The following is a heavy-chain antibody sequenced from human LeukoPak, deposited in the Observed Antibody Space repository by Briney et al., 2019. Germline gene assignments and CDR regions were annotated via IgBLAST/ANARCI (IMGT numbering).Heavy chain of an antibody. Sequence: GGSLRHSCAASGFTFDDYAMHWVRQAPGKGLEWVSGISWNSGSIGYADSVKGRFTISRDNAKNSLYLQMNSLRAEDTALYYCAKGNDYEPPYYYYGMDVWGQGTTVTVSS. CDR2: ISWNSGSI. CDR3: AKGNDYEPPYYYYGMDV. V-gene: IGHV3-9*01. D-gene: IGHD3-16*01. CDR1: GFTFDDYA. J-gene: IGHJ6*02.